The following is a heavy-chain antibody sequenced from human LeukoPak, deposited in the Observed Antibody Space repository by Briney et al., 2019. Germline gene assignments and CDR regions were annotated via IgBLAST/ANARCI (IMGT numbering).Heavy chain of an antibody. CDR2: IYYSRST. Sequence: SETLSLTCTVSGGSISSSSYYWGWIRQPPGKGLEWIGSIYYSRSTYYNPSLKSRVTISVDTSKNQFSLKLSSVTAADTAVYYCARQLTYYYGSGSYGDAFDIWGQGTMVTVSS. CDR1: GGSISSSSYY. D-gene: IGHD3-10*01. CDR3: ARQLTYYYGSGSYGDAFDI. V-gene: IGHV4-39*01. J-gene: IGHJ3*02.